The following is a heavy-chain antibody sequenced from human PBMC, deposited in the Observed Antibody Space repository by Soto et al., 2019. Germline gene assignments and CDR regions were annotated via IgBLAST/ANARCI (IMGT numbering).Heavy chain of an antibody. J-gene: IGHJ4*02. CDR3: ARLTITMVRGVPVY. CDR1: GGSFSGYY. D-gene: IGHD3-10*01. Sequence: QVQLQQWGAGLLKPSETLSLTCAVYGGSFSGYYWSWIRQPPGKGLEWIGEINHSGSTNYNPSLKRRVTISVDTSKNQFSLKLSSVTAADTAVYYCARLTITMVRGVPVYWGQGTLVTVSS. V-gene: IGHV4-34*01. CDR2: INHSGST.